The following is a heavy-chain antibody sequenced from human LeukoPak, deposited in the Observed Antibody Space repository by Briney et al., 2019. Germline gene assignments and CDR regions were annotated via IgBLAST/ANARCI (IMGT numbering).Heavy chain of an antibody. D-gene: IGHD6-6*01. V-gene: IGHV4-61*02. CDR2: IYTSGST. CDR1: GGSISSGSYY. CDR3: ARHGIAARDFDY. Sequence: SQTLSLTCTVSGGSISSGSYYWSWIRQPAGKGLEWIGRIYTSGSTNYNPPLKSRVTISVDTSKNQFSLKVRSVTAADTAAYYCARHGIAARDFDYWGQGTLVTVSS. J-gene: IGHJ4*02.